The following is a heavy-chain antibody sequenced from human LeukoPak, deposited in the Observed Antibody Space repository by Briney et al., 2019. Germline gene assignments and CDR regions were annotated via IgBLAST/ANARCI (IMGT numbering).Heavy chain of an antibody. CDR1: GGSISSYY. V-gene: IGHV4-4*07. CDR2: IYASGST. J-gene: IGHJ6*03. D-gene: IGHD2-15*01. CDR3: ARDQAVAYYYYFMDV. Sequence: SETLSLTCTVSGGSISSYYWSWIRQPAGKGLEWIGRIYASGSTNYNPSLKSRVTMSVDTSKNQFSLKLTSVAAADTAVYYCARDQAVAYYYYFMDVWGKGTTVTVPS.